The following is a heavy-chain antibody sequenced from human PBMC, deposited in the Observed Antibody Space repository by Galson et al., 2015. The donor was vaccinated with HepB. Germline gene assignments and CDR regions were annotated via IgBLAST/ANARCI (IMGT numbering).Heavy chain of an antibody. J-gene: IGHJ3*02. CDR2: IYYSGST. CDR1: GGTISSSSYY. D-gene: IGHD3-10*01. CDR3: ASWDMVRGVNPAFDI. Sequence: TLSLTCTVSGGTISSSSYYWGWIRQPPGKGLEWIGSIYYSGSTYYNPSLKSRVTISVDTSKNQFSLKLSSVTAADTAVYYCASWDMVRGVNPAFDIWGQGTMVTVSS. V-gene: IGHV4-39*01.